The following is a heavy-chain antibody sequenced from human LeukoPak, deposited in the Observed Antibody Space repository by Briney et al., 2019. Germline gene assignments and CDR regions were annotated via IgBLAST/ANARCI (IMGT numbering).Heavy chain of an antibody. CDR2: INHSGST. J-gene: IGHJ4*02. Sequence: SETLSLTCAVYGGSFSGYDWTWIRQPPGKGLEWIVEINHSGSTNYNPSLKSRVTISVDTSRNQFSLKLKSVTAADTALYYCARRTQTTFYNGSGIAYWGQGTLVTVSS. CDR1: GGSFSGYD. CDR3: ARRTQTTFYNGSGIAY. D-gene: IGHD3-10*01. V-gene: IGHV4-34*01.